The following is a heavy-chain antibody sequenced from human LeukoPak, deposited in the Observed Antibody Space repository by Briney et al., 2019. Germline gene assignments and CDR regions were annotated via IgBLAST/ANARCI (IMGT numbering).Heavy chain of an antibody. CDR2: IYYSGNT. CDR1: GGSISSGDYY. V-gene: IGHV4-31*03. Sequence: KASETLSLTCSVSGGSISSGDYYWSRIRQHPGKGLEWIGYIYYSGNTDYNPSLKSRANMSVDTSRTQFSLKLNSVTATDTAVYYCARGEGPMKAFDIWGQGTMVTVSS. CDR3: ARGEGPMKAFDI. J-gene: IGHJ3*02.